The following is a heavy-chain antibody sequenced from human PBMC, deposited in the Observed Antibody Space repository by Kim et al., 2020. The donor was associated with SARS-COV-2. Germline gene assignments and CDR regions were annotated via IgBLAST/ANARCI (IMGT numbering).Heavy chain of an antibody. CDR3: ARGYCNGGTCYSVDF. CDR2: INPNIGDT. Sequence: ASVKVSCKASGYTFTGYYIHWVRQAPGQGLEWMGWINPNIGDTNFAPEFRGRATMTRDTSIRTAYMELSSLTSDDTAVYYCARGYCNGGTCYSVDFWGQGTLVTVSS. CDR1: GYTFTGYY. J-gene: IGHJ4*02. D-gene: IGHD2-15*01. V-gene: IGHV1-2*02.